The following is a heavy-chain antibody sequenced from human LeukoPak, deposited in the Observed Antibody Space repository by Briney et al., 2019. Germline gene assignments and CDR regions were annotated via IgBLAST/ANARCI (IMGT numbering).Heavy chain of an antibody. Sequence: GGSLRLSCAASGFTFSSYWMHWVRQAPGKGLVWVSRINSDGSSTSYADSVKGRFTISRDNAKNTLYLQVNNLRAADTAVYYCARGGDWANDYWGQGTLVTVSS. D-gene: IGHD2-21*02. CDR1: GFTFSSYW. V-gene: IGHV3-74*01. CDR3: ARGGDWANDY. CDR2: INSDGSST. J-gene: IGHJ4*02.